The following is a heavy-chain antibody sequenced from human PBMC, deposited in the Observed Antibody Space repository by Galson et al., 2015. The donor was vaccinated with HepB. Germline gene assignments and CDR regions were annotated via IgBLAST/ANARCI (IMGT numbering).Heavy chain of an antibody. Sequence: SLRLSCAASGFTFGDYAMSWFRQAPGKGLEWVGFIRSKAYGGTTEYAASVKGRFTISRDDSKSIAYLQMNSLKTEDTAVYYCTRDCYGDYYYYYGMDVWGQGTTVTVSS. CDR2: IRSKAYGGTT. V-gene: IGHV3-49*03. D-gene: IGHD4-17*01. CDR1: GFTFGDYA. CDR3: TRDCYGDYYYYYGMDV. J-gene: IGHJ6*02.